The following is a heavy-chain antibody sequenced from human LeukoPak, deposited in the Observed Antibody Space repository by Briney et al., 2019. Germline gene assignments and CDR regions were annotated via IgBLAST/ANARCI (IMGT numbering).Heavy chain of an antibody. CDR3: TTDWRTWGMIVVALVSY. J-gene: IGHJ4*02. CDR2: IKSKTDGGTT. Sequence: PGGSLRLSCAASGFTFSSYSMNWVRQAPGKGLEWVGRIKSKTDGGTTDYAAPVKGRFTISRDDSKNTLYLQMNSLKTEDTAVYYCTTDWRTWGMIVVALVSYWGQGTLVTVSS. V-gene: IGHV3-15*01. D-gene: IGHD3-22*01. CDR1: GFTFSSYS.